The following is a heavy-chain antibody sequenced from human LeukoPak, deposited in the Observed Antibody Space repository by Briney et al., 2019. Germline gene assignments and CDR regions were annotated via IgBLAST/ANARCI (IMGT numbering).Heavy chain of an antibody. CDR1: GGSISSYY. J-gene: IGHJ6*03. D-gene: IGHD6-6*01. CDR3: ARDIAARGSHYYMDV. CDR2: IYYSGST. V-gene: IGHV4-59*12. Sequence: PSETLSLTCTVPGGSISSYYWSWIRQPPGKGLEWIGYIYYSGSTNYNPSLKSRVTISVDKSKNQFSLKLSSVTAADTAVYYCARDIAARGSHYYMDVWGKGTTVTVSS.